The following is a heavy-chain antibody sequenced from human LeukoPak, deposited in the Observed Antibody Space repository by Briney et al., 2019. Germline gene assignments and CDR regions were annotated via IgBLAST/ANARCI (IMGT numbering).Heavy chain of an antibody. D-gene: IGHD3-22*01. J-gene: IGHJ3*02. V-gene: IGHV3-73*01. Sequence: GGSLRLSCAASGFTFSGSAMHWVRQASGKGLEGVGRIRSKANSYATAYTASVKGRFTIYRDDSKNTAYLQMNSLKTEDTAVYYCTRAPGYYYDSSGTGAFDIWGQGTMVTVSS. CDR2: IRSKANSYAT. CDR3: TRAPGYYYDSSGTGAFDI. CDR1: GFTFSGSA.